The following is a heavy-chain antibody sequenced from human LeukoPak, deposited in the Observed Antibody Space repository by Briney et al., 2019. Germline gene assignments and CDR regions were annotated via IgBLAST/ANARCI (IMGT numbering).Heavy chain of an antibody. CDR3: ARRRTRPEAFDI. Sequence: SETLSLTCTVSGGSISSYYWSWIRQPPGKGLEWIGYIYYSGGTNYNPSLGSRVTISVDTSKNQFSLKLSSVTAADTAVYYCARRRTRPEAFDIWGQGTMVTVSS. J-gene: IGHJ3*02. CDR2: IYYSGGT. CDR1: GGSISSYY. D-gene: IGHD6-6*01. V-gene: IGHV4-59*01.